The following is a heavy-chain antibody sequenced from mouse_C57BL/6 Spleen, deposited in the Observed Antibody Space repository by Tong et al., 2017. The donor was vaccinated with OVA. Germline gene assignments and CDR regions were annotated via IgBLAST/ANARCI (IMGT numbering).Heavy chain of an antibody. V-gene: IGHV5-4*01. Sequence: EVQLQESGGGLVKPGGSPKLSCAASGFTFSSYAMSWVRQTPEKRLEWVATISDGGSYTYYPDNVKGRFTISRDNAKNNLYLQMSHLKSEDTAMYYCVRDGNYGNYFDYWGQGTTLTVSS. D-gene: IGHD2-1*01. CDR2: ISDGGSYT. J-gene: IGHJ2*01. CDR3: VRDGNYGNYFDY. CDR1: GFTFSSYA.